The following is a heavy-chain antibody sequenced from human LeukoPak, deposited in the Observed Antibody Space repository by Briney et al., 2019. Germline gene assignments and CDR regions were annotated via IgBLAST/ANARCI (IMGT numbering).Heavy chain of an antibody. CDR1: GFTFSTYA. J-gene: IGHJ4*02. CDR3: AKAPVGHCSGAFCYHFDS. D-gene: IGHD2-15*01. V-gene: IGHV3-23*01. Sequence: QTGGSLRLSCAASGFTFSTYAMSWVRRTPGKGLEWVAAISGDNPGTYHANSVKGRFTISRDNSKNTLHLQMSGLRAEDTARYYCAKAPVGHCSGAFCYHFDSWGQGTLVTVSS. CDR2: ISGDNPGT.